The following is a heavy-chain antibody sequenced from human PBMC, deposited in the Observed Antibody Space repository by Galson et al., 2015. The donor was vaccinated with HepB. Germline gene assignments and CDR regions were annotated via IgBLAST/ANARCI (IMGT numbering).Heavy chain of an antibody. CDR2: INSDGSST. CDR3: NTYHYDSSGYYGRDYFDY. J-gene: IGHJ4*02. V-gene: IGHV3-74*01. Sequence: SLRLSCAASGFTFSSYWMHWVRQAPGKGLVWVSRINSDGSSTSYADSVKGRFTISRDNAKNTLYLQMNSLRAEDTAVYYCNTYHYDSSGYYGRDYFDYWGQGTLVTVSS. D-gene: IGHD3-22*01. CDR1: GFTFSSYW.